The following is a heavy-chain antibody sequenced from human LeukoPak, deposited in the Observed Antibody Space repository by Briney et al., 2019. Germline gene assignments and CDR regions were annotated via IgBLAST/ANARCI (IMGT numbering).Heavy chain of an antibody. J-gene: IGHJ6*02. CDR1: GFTFSSYI. Sequence: GGSLRLSCAASGFTFSSYIMNWVRQAPGKGLEWVSSISSSSSYIYYADSVKGRFTISRDNAKNSLYLQMNSLRAEDTAVYYCAREVIRGYTGYDFGAYYYYGMDVWGQGTTVPVSS. CDR2: ISSSSSYI. CDR3: AREVIRGYTGYDFGAYYYYGMDV. V-gene: IGHV3-21*01. D-gene: IGHD5-12*01.